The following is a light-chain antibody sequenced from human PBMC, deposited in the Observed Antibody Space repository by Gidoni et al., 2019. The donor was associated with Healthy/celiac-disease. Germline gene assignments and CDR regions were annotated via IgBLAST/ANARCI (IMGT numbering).Light chain of an antibody. CDR2: GAS. CDR1: QSVSSN. J-gene: IGKJ4*01. V-gene: IGKV3D-15*01. CDR3: QQYNNWPLT. Sequence: EIVVTPPPTTLSVSPGERATLSCSASQSVSSNLAWYQQKHGQAPRLPIYGASPRATGIPARFSGSGSGTDFTLTISSLQSEDFAVYYCQQYNNWPLTFGGGTKVEIK.